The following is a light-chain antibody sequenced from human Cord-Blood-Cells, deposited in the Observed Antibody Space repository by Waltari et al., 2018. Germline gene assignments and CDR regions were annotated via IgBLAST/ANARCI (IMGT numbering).Light chain of an antibody. J-gene: IGKJ4*01. CDR2: GAS. CDR1: QSVSSSY. Sequence: EIVLTQSPGTLSLSPGERATLSCRASQSVSSSYLAWYQQKPGQAPRLLIYGASSRATGIPDRVSVSGSGTDFTLTISRLEPEDFAVYYCQQYGSSPLTFGGGTKVEIK. V-gene: IGKV3-20*01. CDR3: QQYGSSPLT.